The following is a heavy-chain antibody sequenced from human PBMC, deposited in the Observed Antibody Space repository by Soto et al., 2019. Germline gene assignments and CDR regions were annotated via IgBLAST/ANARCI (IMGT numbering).Heavy chain of an antibody. D-gene: IGHD4-17*01. CDR1: GDSISSSGYY. V-gene: IGHV4-39*01. CDR3: ARQFSVYGDYWRDFDF. CDR2: IYYSGST. J-gene: IGHJ4*02. Sequence: QLQLQESGPGLVKPSETLSLTCTVSGDSISSSGYYWGWIRQPPGKGLEWIGTIYYSGSTYYNPSLKSRVTISVDTSKNQFSLKLSSVTAAETAVYYCARQFSVYGDYWRDFDFWGQGTLVTVSS.